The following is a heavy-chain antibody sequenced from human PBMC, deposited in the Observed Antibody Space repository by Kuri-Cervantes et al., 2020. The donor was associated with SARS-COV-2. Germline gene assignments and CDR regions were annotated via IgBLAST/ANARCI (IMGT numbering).Heavy chain of an antibody. D-gene: IGHD5-24*01. J-gene: IGHJ4*02. CDR2: IYHSGST. V-gene: IGHV4-30-2*01. CDR1: GGSISSGGYY. CDR3: ARVLITRGSGSDLDY. Sequence: SETLSLTCTVSGGSISSGGYYWSWIRQPPGKGLEWIGYIYHSGSTYYNPSLKSRVTISVDRSKNQFSLKLSSVTAADTAVYYCARVLITRGSGSDLDYWGQGTLVTVSS.